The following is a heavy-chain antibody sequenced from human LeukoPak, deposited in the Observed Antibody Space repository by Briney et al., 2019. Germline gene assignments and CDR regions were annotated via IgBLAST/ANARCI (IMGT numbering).Heavy chain of an antibody. CDR3: ATVLPKHPNKDYYGMDV. V-gene: IGHV1-24*01. J-gene: IGHJ6*02. Sequence: ASVKVSCKVSGYTLTELSMHWVRQAPGKGLEWMGGFDPGDGETIYAQKFQGRVTMTEDTSTDTAYMELSSLRSEDTAVYYCATVLPKHPNKDYYGMDVWGQGTTVTVSS. CDR1: GYTLTELS. CDR2: FDPGDGET. D-gene: IGHD3-10*01.